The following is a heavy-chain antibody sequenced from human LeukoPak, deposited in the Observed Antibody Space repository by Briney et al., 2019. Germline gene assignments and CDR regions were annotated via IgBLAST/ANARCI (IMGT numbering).Heavy chain of an antibody. V-gene: IGHV3-48*03. CDR3: ARAKLGHFDY. CDR2: ISSSGSTI. D-gene: IGHD7-27*01. CDR1: GFTFSSHE. J-gene: IGHJ4*02. Sequence: GGSLRLSCEASGFTFSSHEMNWVRQAPGKGLEWVSYISSSGSTIYYADSVKGRFTISRDNAKNSLYLQMNSLRAEDTAVYYCARAKLGHFDYWGQGTLVTVSS.